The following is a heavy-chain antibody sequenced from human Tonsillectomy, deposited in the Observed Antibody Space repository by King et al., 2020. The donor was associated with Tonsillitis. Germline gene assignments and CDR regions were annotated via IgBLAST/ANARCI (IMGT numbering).Heavy chain of an antibody. CDR2: IYSGGST. V-gene: IGHV3-53*01. CDR3: ARDRKSVAGYYFDY. D-gene: IGHD6-19*01. CDR1: GFTVSSNY. Sequence: LVQSGGGLIQPGGSLRLSCAASGFTVSSNYMSWVRQAPGKGLEWVSVIYSGGSTYYADSVKGRFTISRDNSKNTLYLQMNSLRAEDTAVYYCARDRKSVAGYYFDYWGQGTLVTVSS. J-gene: IGHJ4*02.